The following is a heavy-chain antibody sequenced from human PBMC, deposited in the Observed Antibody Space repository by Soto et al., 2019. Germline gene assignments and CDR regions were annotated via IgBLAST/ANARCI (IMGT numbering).Heavy chain of an antibody. CDR1: GGPFSSYA. J-gene: IGHJ4*02. Sequence: SVKVCFKACGGPFSSYAMSLVRRAPGQGLEWMGGIIPIFGTANYAQKFQGRVTITADESTSTAYMELSSLRSEDTAVYYCARGRGYYDSSGYRFYYFDYWGQGTMVTVSS. V-gene: IGHV1-69*13. CDR3: ARGRGYYDSSGYRFYYFDY. CDR2: IIPIFGTA. D-gene: IGHD3-22*01.